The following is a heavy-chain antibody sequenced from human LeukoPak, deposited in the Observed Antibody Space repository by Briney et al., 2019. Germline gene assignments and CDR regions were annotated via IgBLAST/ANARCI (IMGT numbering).Heavy chain of an antibody. J-gene: IGHJ3*02. CDR1: GFAFSSYS. CDR3: ARDRVAAAGDAFDI. V-gene: IGHV3-21*01. Sequence: GGSLRLSCAASGFAFSSYSMNWVRQAPGKGLEWVSSISSSSSYIYCADSVKGRFTISRDNAKNSLYLQMNSLRAEDTAVYYCARDRVAAAGDAFDIWGQGTMVTVSS. D-gene: IGHD6-13*01. CDR2: ISSSSSYI.